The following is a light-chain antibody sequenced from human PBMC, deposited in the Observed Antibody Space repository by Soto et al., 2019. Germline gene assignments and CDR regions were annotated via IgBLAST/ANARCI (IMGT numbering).Light chain of an antibody. J-gene: IGLJ3*02. V-gene: IGLV2-14*01. CDR1: SSDVGGYKF. CDR3: SSFRSSSTWV. Sequence: QSVLTQPASVSGSPGQSITISCTGTSSDVGGYKFVSWYQHKPGKAPKVILYEVSNRPSGVSNRFSGSRSGNTASLTISGLQAEDEADYYCSSFRSSSTWVFGGGTKVTVL. CDR2: EVS.